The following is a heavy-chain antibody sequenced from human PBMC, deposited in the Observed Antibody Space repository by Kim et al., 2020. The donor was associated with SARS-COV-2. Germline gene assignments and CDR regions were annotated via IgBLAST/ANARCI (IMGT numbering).Heavy chain of an antibody. Sequence: NTGYAQKFQGRVTMTRNTSISTAYMELSSLRSEDTAVYYCARAHLWGFDYWGQGTLVTVSS. CDR2: NT. V-gene: IGHV1-8*01. CDR3: ARAHLWGFDY. D-gene: IGHD3-10*01. J-gene: IGHJ4*02.